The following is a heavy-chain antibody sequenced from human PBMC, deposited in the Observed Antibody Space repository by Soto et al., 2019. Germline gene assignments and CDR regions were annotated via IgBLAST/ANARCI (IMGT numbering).Heavy chain of an antibody. J-gene: IGHJ5*02. D-gene: IGHD3-22*01. CDR1: GFTVSSNY. V-gene: IGHV3-66*01. CDR3: ARRGDSSGYSGWFDP. Sequence: EVQLVESGGGLVQPGGSLRLSCAASGFTVSSNYMSWVRQAPGKGLEWVSVIYSGGSTYYADSVKGRFTISRDNSKNTLYLQMNSLRAEDTAVYYCARRGDSSGYSGWFDPWGQGTLVTVSS. CDR2: IYSGGST.